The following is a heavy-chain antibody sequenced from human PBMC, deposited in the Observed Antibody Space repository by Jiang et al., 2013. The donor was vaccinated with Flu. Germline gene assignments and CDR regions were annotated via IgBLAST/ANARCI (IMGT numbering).Heavy chain of an antibody. CDR3: ARAVSPTAFDY. J-gene: IGHJ4*02. V-gene: IGHV3-11*01. Sequence: VKGRFTISRDNAKNSLYLQMNSLRAEDTAVYYCARAVSPTAFDYWGQGTLVTVSS. D-gene: IGHD1-14*01.